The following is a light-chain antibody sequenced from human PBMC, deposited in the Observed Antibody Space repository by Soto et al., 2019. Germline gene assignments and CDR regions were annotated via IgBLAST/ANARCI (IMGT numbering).Light chain of an antibody. Sequence: AIQLTQSPSSLSASVGDRVTITCRASQGISSALAWYQQKPGKAPKLLIYDVSSLESGVPSRFSGSGSGTDFTLTISSVQPEDFATYYCQRFNSYPVGQGTRLEI. J-gene: IGKJ5*01. V-gene: IGKV1-13*02. CDR3: QRFNSYP. CDR2: DVS. CDR1: QGISSA.